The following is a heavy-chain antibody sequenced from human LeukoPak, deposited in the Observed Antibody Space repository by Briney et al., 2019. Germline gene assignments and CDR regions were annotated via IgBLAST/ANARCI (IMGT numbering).Heavy chain of an antibody. Sequence: GGSLRLSCAASGLSLNSYAIHWVRQAPGKGLEWVTAISYDGSNKHYADSVRGRFTISRDDSKNTLYLQMNSLRSDDTAVYYCAQGGSEIYYFYHGMDVWGRGTTVTVSS. CDR1: GLSLNSYA. D-gene: IGHD3-10*01. CDR2: ISYDGSNK. CDR3: AQGGSEIYYFYHGMDV. V-gene: IGHV3-30*03. J-gene: IGHJ6*02.